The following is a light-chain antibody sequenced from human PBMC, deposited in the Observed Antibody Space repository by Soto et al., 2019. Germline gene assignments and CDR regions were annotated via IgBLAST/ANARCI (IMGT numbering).Light chain of an antibody. CDR2: DEF. CDR3: QQYGSSVTWT. V-gene: IGKV3-20*01. Sequence: EIVLTQSPGTLSLSPGERATLSCRASQSVSSSFLAWYQHKPGQAPRLLIYDEFTRATGIPDRFSGSGSGTDFTLTISRLEPEDFAVYYCQQYGSSVTWTFGQGTKGEI. J-gene: IGKJ1*01. CDR1: QSVSSSF.